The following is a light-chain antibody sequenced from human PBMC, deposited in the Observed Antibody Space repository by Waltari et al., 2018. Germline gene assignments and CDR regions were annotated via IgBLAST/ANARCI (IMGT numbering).Light chain of an antibody. Sequence: EVLMTQSPVTLSLSPGERGTLSCRASQSLMSTFAWFQQKPGQPPRLLIFDTSTRATGVPARFSGSGSGTEFSLTISSLQPEDFATYYCQQYDYWPWTFGQGTRVEIK. CDR2: DTS. V-gene: IGKV3D-15*01. J-gene: IGKJ1*01. CDR3: QQYDYWPWT. CDR1: QSLMST.